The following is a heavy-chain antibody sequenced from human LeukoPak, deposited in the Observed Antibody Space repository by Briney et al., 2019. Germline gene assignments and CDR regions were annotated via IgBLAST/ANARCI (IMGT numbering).Heavy chain of an antibody. V-gene: IGHV1-69*05. D-gene: IGHD3-22*01. J-gene: IGHJ4*02. CDR2: IIPIFGTA. CDR3: AREPVPRSSGLQY. Sequence: ASVKVSCKASGITFSYCTISWVRQAPGQGLEWMGRIIPIFGTADYAQKFQGRVTMTTDESTSTAYMELSSLRSEDTAVYYCAREPVPRSSGLQYWGQGTLDTVSS. CDR1: GITFSYCT.